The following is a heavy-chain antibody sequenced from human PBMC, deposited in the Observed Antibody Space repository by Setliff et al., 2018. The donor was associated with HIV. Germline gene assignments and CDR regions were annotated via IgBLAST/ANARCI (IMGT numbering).Heavy chain of an antibody. CDR2: SSGSGGST. J-gene: IGHJ3*02. CDR3: AKDLYYYDDSGYYDAFDI. CDR1: GFTFSNYA. D-gene: IGHD3-22*01. Sequence: PGGSLSLSCAASGFTFSNYAMTWVRQAPGKGLEWVSASSGSGGSTYYTDSVKGRFTISRDNSKNTLDLQMNSLRAEDTAVYYCAKDLYYYDDSGYYDAFDIWGQGTMVTVSS. V-gene: IGHV3-23*01.